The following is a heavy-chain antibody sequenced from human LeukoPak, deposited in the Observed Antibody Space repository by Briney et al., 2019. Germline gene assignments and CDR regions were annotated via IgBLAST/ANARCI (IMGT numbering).Heavy chain of an antibody. Sequence: SGTLSLTCTVSGGSISSGGYYWSWIRQHPGKGLEWIGYIYYSGSTYYNPSLKSRVTISVDTSKNQFSLKLSSVTAADTAVYYCARDGCSGGSCYIDYWGQGTLVTVSS. CDR1: GGSISSGGYY. D-gene: IGHD2-15*01. CDR2: IYYSGST. CDR3: ARDGCSGGSCYIDY. V-gene: IGHV4-31*03. J-gene: IGHJ4*02.